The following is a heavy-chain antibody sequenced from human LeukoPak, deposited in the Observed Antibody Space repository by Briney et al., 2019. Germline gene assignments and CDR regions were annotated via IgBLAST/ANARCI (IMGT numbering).Heavy chain of an antibody. J-gene: IGHJ4*02. V-gene: IGHV3-21*01. Sequence: GGSLRLSCAASGFTFSSYSMNWVRQAPGKGLEWVSSISSSSSYIYYADSVKGRFTISRDNAKNSLYLQMNSLRAEDTAVYYCARDMVGATRNFDYWGQGTLVTVSS. CDR3: ARDMVGATRNFDY. CDR1: GFTFSSYS. D-gene: IGHD1-26*01. CDR2: ISSSSSYI.